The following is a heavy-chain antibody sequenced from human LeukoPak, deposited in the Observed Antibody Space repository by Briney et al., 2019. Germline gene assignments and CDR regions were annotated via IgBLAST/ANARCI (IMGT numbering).Heavy chain of an antibody. J-gene: IGHJ5*02. Sequence: GGSLRLSCAASGFTFSSHNMNWVRQAPGKGLEWVSYISTSGSTIYYADSVKGRFSISRDNAKSSLFLQMNSLRAEDTAVYYCARGRGYCSSTSCLPGWFDPWGQGTLVTVSS. CDR1: GFTFSSHN. D-gene: IGHD2-2*01. V-gene: IGHV3-48*04. CDR2: ISTSGSTI. CDR3: ARGRGYCSSTSCLPGWFDP.